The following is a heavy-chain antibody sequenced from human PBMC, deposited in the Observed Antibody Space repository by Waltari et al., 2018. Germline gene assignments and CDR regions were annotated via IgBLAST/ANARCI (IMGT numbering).Heavy chain of an antibody. J-gene: IGHJ4*02. V-gene: IGHV3-21*01. CDR2: ITSSSDYI. D-gene: IGHD3-16*01. CDR1: GFNFNIYS. Sequence: EVRLVESGGGRVTPGGSLTLACEASGFNFNIYSLNWVRQAPGKGLEWVSSITSSSDYIYYADSVKGRFTISRDNAKNSVYLHMTSLRAEDTAVYYCARLGAVCGNSSCPWFFDSWGQGTLVTVSS. CDR3: ARLGAVCGNSSCPWFFDS.